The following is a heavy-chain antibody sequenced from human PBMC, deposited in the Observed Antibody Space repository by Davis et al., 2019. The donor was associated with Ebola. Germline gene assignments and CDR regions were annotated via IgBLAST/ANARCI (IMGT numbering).Heavy chain of an antibody. CDR1: GGSISSYY. V-gene: IGHV4-59*08. Sequence: SETLSLTCTVPGGSISSYYWSWIRQPPGKGLEWTGYIYYSGSPHYNPSLTSRVTISAATSKNQFSLNLDSVTAADTDVYYCARHELGELRFTIFDPWGQGTLVTVSS. CDR3: ARHELGELRFTIFDP. D-gene: IGHD3-3*01. J-gene: IGHJ5*02. CDR2: IYYSGSP.